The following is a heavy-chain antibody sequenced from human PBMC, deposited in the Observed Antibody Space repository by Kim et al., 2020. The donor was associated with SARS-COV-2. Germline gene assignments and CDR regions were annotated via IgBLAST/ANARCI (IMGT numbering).Heavy chain of an antibody. CDR3: ARDSSMVLFDL. D-gene: IGHD3-10*01. J-gene: IGHJ4*02. V-gene: IGHV3-21*06. Sequence: YYADSVKGRFTSSRDNAKNSVDLQMDSLRSEDTAVYYCARDSSMVLFDLWRQGTLVTVSS.